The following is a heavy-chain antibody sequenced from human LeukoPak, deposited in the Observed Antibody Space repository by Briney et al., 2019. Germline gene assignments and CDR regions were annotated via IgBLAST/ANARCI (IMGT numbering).Heavy chain of an antibody. CDR1: GASVNNGPFF. Sequence: PSETLSLTCTVSGASVNNGPFFWTWIRQHPVKGLEWIGYIHSTGSTYYTQSHKSRLAISLDTSRNQFSLRLTSVTAADTAVYYCARDRPGSYWYFDLWGRGTLVTVSS. D-gene: IGHD3-10*01. V-gene: IGHV4-31*03. CDR3: ARDRPGSYWYFDL. J-gene: IGHJ2*01. CDR2: IHSTGST.